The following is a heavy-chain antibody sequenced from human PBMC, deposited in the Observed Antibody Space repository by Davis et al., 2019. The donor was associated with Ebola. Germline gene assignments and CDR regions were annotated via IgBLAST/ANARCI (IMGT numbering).Heavy chain of an antibody. CDR3: ARDSRWLVPGTYYYYGMDV. CDR2: IYYSESS. D-gene: IGHD6-19*01. Sequence: MPSETLSLTCTVSGGSISSSYWSWIRQPPGKGLEWIGYIYYSESSNYNPSLKSRVTISVDTSKNHFSLKLSSVTAADTAVYYCARDSRWLVPGTYYYYGMDVWGLGTTVTVSS. V-gene: IGHV4-59*01. CDR1: GGSISSSY. J-gene: IGHJ6*02.